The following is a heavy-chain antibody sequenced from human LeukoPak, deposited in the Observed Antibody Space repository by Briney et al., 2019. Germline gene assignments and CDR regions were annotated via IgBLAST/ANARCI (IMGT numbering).Heavy chain of an antibody. CDR1: GFTFSSYA. D-gene: IGHD3-10*01. CDR3: ARDMSYYGSGSFNY. V-gene: IGHV3-30*04. Sequence: GSLRLSCAASGFTFSSYAMPWVRQAPGKGLEWVAVISYDGSNKYYADSVKGRFTISRDNSKNTLYLQMNSLRAEDTAVYYCARDMSYYGSGSFNYWGQGTLVTVSS. J-gene: IGHJ4*02. CDR2: ISYDGSNK.